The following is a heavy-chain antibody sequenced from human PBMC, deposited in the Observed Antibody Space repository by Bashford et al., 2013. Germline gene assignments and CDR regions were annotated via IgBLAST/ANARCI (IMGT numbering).Heavy chain of an antibody. V-gene: IGHV3-72*01. CDR3: AKAYSSSWYDYLDY. Sequence: VRQAPGKGLEWVGRSRNKPNSYITEYAASVKGRFTISRDDSKNSLYLQMNSLKTXDTAMYYCAKAYSSSWYDYLDYWGQGALVTVSS. J-gene: IGHJ4*02. CDR2: SRNKPNSYIT. D-gene: IGHD6-13*01.